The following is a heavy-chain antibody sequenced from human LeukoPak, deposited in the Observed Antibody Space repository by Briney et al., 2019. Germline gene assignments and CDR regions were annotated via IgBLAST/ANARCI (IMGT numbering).Heavy chain of an antibody. D-gene: IGHD3-3*01. CDR1: GYTFTGYY. CDR3: ARGVFSSTPDWFDP. Sequence: ASVKVSCKASGYTFTGYYMHWVRQAPGQGLEWMGWINPNSGGTNYAQKFQGRVTMTRDTSISTAYMELSRLRSDDTAVYYCARGVFSSTPDWFDPWGQGTLVTVSS. CDR2: INPNSGGT. V-gene: IGHV1-2*02. J-gene: IGHJ5*02.